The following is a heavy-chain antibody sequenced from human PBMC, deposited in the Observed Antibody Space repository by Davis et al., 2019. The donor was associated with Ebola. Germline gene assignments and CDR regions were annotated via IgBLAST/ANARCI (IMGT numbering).Heavy chain of an antibody. Sequence: MPGGSLRPSCAVYGGSFSGYYWSWIRQPPGKGLEWIGEINHSGSTNYNPSLKSRVTISVDTSKNQFSLKLSSVTAADTAVYYCARGHFYGSGSSPFQHWGQGTLVTVSS. CDR1: GGSFSGYY. CDR3: ARGHFYGSGSSPFQH. CDR2: INHSGST. J-gene: IGHJ1*01. D-gene: IGHD3-10*01. V-gene: IGHV4-34*01.